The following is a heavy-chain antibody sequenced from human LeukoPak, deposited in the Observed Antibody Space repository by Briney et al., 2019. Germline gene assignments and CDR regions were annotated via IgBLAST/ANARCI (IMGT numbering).Heavy chain of an antibody. CDR2: FYDSGSM. CDR1: GGSISRSTYY. CDR3: ARGHPYSYGQTTPPYFDY. Sequence: PSETLSLTCTVSGGSISRSTYYWGWIRQPPGKGLEWIGDFYDSGSMYYNPSLKSRVTISVDTSKNQFSLKLSSVAAADTAVYYCARGHPYSYGQTTPPYFDYWGQGTLVTVSS. V-gene: IGHV4-39*01. D-gene: IGHD5-18*01. J-gene: IGHJ4*02.